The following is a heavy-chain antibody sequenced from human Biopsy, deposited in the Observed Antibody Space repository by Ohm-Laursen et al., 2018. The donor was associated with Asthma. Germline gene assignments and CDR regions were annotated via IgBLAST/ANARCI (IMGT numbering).Heavy chain of an antibody. D-gene: IGHD2-2*01. V-gene: IGHV1-69*13. Sequence: SVKVSCKSLGGTFNTYVIGWVRQAPGQGLEWMGGINSVFGTTTYPQKFQDRVTITADDSTSTVYMELSSMRSEDTAVYYCARKAGSCISRTCYSLDFWGQGTLVAVSS. J-gene: IGHJ4*02. CDR3: ARKAGSCISRTCYSLDF. CDR1: GGTFNTYV. CDR2: INSVFGTT.